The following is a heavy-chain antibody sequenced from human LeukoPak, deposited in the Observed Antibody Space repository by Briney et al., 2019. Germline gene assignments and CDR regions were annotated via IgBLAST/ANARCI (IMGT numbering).Heavy chain of an antibody. D-gene: IGHD6-19*01. Sequence: GGSLRLSCTASGFTFSSYAMSWVRQAPAKGLEWVSGITAGSDATYDAESVKGRFTISRDNSKNTLSLQMKSLRAEDTAVYYCARGPWLEYYYYGMDVWGQGTTVTVSS. CDR1: GFTFSSYA. J-gene: IGHJ6*02. CDR2: ITAGSDAT. CDR3: ARGPWLEYYYYGMDV. V-gene: IGHV3-23*01.